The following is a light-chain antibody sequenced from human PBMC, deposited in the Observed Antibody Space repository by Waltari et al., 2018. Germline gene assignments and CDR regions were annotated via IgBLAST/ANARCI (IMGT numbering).Light chain of an antibody. Sequence: QSALTQPASVSGSPGQSITHSCTGTSSDGGSSTAVSWYQKHPGKAPKLMIYEVTKRPSGISYRFSGSKSGNTASLTISGLQAEDEADYYCCSYASTDSYVFGTGTKVTVL. V-gene: IGLV2-23*02. J-gene: IGLJ1*01. CDR1: SSDGGSSTA. CDR2: EVT. CDR3: CSYASTDSYV.